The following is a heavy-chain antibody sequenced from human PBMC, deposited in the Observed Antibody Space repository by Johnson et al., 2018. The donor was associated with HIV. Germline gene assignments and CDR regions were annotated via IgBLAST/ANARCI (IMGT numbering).Heavy chain of an antibody. Sequence: QVLLVESGGGLVQPGGSLRLSCAASGFSISSNYMSWISQAPGKGLEWVAFIRYDGSNKYYADSVKGRFTISRDNSKNTLYLQMNSLRAEDTAVYYCAKAHGFGEFMIAFDIWGQGTMVTVSS. D-gene: IGHD3-10*01. J-gene: IGHJ3*02. CDR2: IRYDGSNK. V-gene: IGHV3-30*02. CDR1: GFSISSNY. CDR3: AKAHGFGEFMIAFDI.